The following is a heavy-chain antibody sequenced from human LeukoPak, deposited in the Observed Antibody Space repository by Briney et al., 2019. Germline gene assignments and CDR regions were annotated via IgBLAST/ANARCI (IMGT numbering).Heavy chain of an antibody. Sequence: ASVKVSCKASGYTFTGYYMHWVRQAPGQGLEWMGWINPNSGGTNYAQKFQGRVTMTRDTSISTAYMELSRLRSGDTAVYYCAREGGYTAMAGYSYYYYYYMDVWGKGTTVTISS. V-gene: IGHV1-2*02. CDR3: AREGGYTAMAGYSYYYYYYMDV. CDR1: GYTFTGYY. J-gene: IGHJ6*03. D-gene: IGHD5-18*01. CDR2: INPNSGGT.